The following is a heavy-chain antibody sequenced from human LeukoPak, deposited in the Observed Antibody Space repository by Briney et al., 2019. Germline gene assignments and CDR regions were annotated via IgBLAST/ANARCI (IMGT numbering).Heavy chain of an antibody. CDR1: GFTFSSYA. CDR2: ISGSGGST. CDR3: ARDYYYDSSGYYV. J-gene: IGHJ4*02. D-gene: IGHD3-22*01. V-gene: IGHV3-23*01. Sequence: PGGSLRLSCAASGFTFSSYAMSWVRQAPGKGLEWVSAISGSGGSTYYADSVKGRFTTSRDNAKNSLYLQMNSLRAEDTAVYYCARDYYYDSSGYYVWGQGTLVTVSS.